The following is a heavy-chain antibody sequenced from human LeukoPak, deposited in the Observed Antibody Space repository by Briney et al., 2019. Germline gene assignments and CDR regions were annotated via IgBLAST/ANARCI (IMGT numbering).Heavy chain of an antibody. V-gene: IGHV3-23*01. CDR2: ISGSGGST. J-gene: IGHJ4*02. CDR3: AKDGSQWLVPTNY. D-gene: IGHD6-19*01. CDR1: GFTFSSYA. Sequence: GGSLRLSCAASGFTFSSYATSWVRQAPGKGLEWVSAISGSGGSTYYADSVKGRFTISRDNSKNTLYLQMNSLRAEDTAVYYCAKDGSQWLVPTNYWGQGTLVTVSS.